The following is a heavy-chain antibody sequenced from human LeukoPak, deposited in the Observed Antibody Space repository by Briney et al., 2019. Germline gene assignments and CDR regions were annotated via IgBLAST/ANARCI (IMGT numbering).Heavy chain of an antibody. J-gene: IGHJ4*02. Sequence: GGSLRLSCAASGFTFSSYWMHWVRQAPGKGLVWVSRINSDGSSTSYADSVKGRFTISRDNAKNTLYLQMNSLRAEDTAVYYCARGGLVVADWSGFDYWGQGTLVTVSS. CDR1: GFTFSSYW. V-gene: IGHV3-74*01. CDR3: ARGGLVVADWSGFDY. CDR2: INSDGSST. D-gene: IGHD2-15*01.